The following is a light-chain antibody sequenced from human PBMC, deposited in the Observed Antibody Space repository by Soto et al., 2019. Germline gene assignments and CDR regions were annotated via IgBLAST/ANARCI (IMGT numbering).Light chain of an antibody. CDR3: QQVNVYPST. Sequence: IQMTQSPSSLSASVGDRVTITCRASQGISSYLAWYQQKPGKAPNLLIYDASTLHSGVPSRFSGGGSGTDFTLTISSLQPEDFATYYCQQVNVYPSTVGGGTKVDI. CDR1: QGISSY. J-gene: IGKJ4*01. V-gene: IGKV1-9*01. CDR2: DAS.